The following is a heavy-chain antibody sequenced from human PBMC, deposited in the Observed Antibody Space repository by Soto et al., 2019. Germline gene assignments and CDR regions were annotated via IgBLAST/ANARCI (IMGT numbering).Heavy chain of an antibody. V-gene: IGHV1-18*01. CDR2: ISAYNGNT. CDR1: GYTFTSYG. Sequence: QVQLVQSGAEVKKPGASVKVSCKASGYTFTSYGISWVRQAPGQGLEWMGWISAYNGNTNYAQKLQGRVTMTTDTSTNTAYMELRSLRSDDTAVYYCARVEDCSSTSCYDWFFDYWGQGTLVTVSS. CDR3: ARVEDCSSTSCYDWFFDY. D-gene: IGHD2-2*01. J-gene: IGHJ4*02.